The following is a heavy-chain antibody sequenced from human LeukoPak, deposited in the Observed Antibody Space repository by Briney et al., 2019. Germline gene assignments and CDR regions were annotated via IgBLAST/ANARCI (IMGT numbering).Heavy chain of an antibody. D-gene: IGHD4-23*01. CDR1: GGSITSGYYF. Sequence: IPSETLSLTCTVSGGSITSGYYFWGWMRQPPGKGLEWIGSVDYGGRTYCKSSLESRVAISIDPPKNQFSLNLTSVTAADTAVYYCARLEDTGNGGRGFFRHGGQGTLVTVSS. J-gene: IGHJ1*01. CDR2: VDYGGRT. V-gene: IGHV4-39*01. CDR3: ARLEDTGNGGRGFFRH.